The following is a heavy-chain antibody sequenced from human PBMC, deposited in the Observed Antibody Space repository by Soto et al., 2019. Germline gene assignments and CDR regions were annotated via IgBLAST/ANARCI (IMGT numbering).Heavy chain of an antibody. Sequence: ASVKVSCKASGGTFSSYAISWVRQAPGQGLEWMGGIIPIFGTANYAQKFQGRVTITADESTSTAYMELSSLRSEDTAVYYCARGTAAGTAFLFDYWGQGTLVTVSS. CDR1: GGTFSSYA. CDR2: IIPIFGTA. V-gene: IGHV1-69*13. D-gene: IGHD6-13*01. J-gene: IGHJ4*02. CDR3: ARGTAAGTAFLFDY.